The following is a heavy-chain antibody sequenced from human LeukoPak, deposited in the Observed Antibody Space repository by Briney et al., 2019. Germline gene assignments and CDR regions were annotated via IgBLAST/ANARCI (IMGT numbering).Heavy chain of an antibody. CDR3: ARGSIAAAGYYFDY. V-gene: IGHV1-18*01. Sequence: APVKASCKASGYTFTSYGISWVRQAPGQGLEWMGWISAYNGNTNYAQKLQGRVTMTTDTSTSTAYMELRSLRSDDTAVYYCARGSIAAAGYYFDYWGQGTLVTVSS. D-gene: IGHD6-13*01. CDR1: GYTFTSYG. J-gene: IGHJ4*02. CDR2: ISAYNGNT.